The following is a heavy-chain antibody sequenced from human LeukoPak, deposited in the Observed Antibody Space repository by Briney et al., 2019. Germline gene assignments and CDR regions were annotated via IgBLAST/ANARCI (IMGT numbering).Heavy chain of an antibody. Sequence: GGSLRLSCAASGFTFSSYGMHWVCQAPGKGLEWVAVTWYDGRNNYYAASVKGRFTISRDDSKTTVYLLMNSLRAEDTAVYYCAREVAPLYFHYGMDVWGEGTTVTVSS. CDR1: GFTFSSYG. CDR2: TWYDGRNN. V-gene: IGHV3-33*01. J-gene: IGHJ6*01. CDR3: AREVAPLYFHYGMDV. D-gene: IGHD2-21*01.